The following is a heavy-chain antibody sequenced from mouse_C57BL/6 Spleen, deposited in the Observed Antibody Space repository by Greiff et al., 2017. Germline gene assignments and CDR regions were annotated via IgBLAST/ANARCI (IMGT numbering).Heavy chain of an antibody. CDR1: GYTFTSYW. Sequence: QVHVKQPGAELVRPGSSVKLSCKASGYTFTSYWLHWVKQRPIQGLEWIGNIDPSDSETHYNQKFKDKATLTVDKSSSTAYMQLSSLTSEDSAVYYCARAGYYGSSSDYWGQGTTLTVAS. D-gene: IGHD1-1*01. J-gene: IGHJ2*01. V-gene: IGHV1-52*01. CDR3: ARAGYYGSSSDY. CDR2: IDPSDSET.